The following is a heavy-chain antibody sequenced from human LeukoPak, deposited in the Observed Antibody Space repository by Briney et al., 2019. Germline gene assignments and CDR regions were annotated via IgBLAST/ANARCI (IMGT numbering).Heavy chain of an antibody. J-gene: IGHJ4*02. D-gene: IGHD6-19*01. V-gene: IGHV3-48*03. CDR2: ISSSGITK. CDR3: TRAAVAGGPFDY. Sequence: GGSLRLSCAASGFTFSSYEMNWVRQAPGKGLEWVSYISSSGITKYYADSGKGRFTISRDNAKNSLYLQMSSLRDEDMAIYYCTRAAVAGGPFDYWGQGTLVTVSS. CDR1: GFTFSSYE.